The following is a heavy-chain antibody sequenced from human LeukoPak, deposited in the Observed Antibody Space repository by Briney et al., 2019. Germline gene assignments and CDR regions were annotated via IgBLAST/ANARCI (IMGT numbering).Heavy chain of an antibody. V-gene: IGHV3-7*01. CDR3: ARRLIGESRQYYFDY. D-gene: IGHD7-27*01. Sequence: PGGSLRLSCAASGFTFSSYWMSWVRQAPGKGLEWVANIKQDGSEKYYVDSVKGRFTISRDNAKNSLYLQMNSLRAEDTAVYYCARRLIGESRQYYFDYWGQGTLVTVSS. CDR1: GFTFSSYW. J-gene: IGHJ4*02. CDR2: IKQDGSEK.